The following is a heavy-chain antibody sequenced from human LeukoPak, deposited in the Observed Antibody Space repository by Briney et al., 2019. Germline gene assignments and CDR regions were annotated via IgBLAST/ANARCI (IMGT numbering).Heavy chain of an antibody. V-gene: IGHV3-48*01. D-gene: IGHD3-3*01. CDR2: ISSSSSTI. CDR3: ARDNRGYDFWSGYYLFDY. CDR1: GFTFSSYS. Sequence: GGSLRLSCAASGFTFSSYSMNWVRQAPGKGLEWVSYISSSSSTIYYADSVKGRFTISRDNAKNSLYLQMNSLRAEDTAVYYCARDNRGYDFWSGYYLFDYWGQGILVTVSS. J-gene: IGHJ4*02.